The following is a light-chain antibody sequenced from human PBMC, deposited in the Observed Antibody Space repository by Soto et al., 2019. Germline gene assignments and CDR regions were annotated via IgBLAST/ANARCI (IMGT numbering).Light chain of an antibody. Sequence: EIVMTQSPATLSVSPGERATLSCRASQSVSSNLAWYQQKPGQAPRLLIYGASTRATGIPARFSGSGSGTEFTLNISSLQSEDFAVYYCQQYNNWPPRGTFGQGTKVEIK. CDR3: QQYNNWPPRGT. V-gene: IGKV3-15*01. J-gene: IGKJ1*01. CDR2: GAS. CDR1: QSVSSN.